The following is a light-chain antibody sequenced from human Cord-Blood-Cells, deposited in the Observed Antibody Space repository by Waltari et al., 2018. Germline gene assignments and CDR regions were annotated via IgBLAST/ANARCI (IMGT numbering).Light chain of an antibody. Sequence: QSALTQPASVSGSPGQSITIACTVPSSDAGSYHCASWYQQHLGKAPKLMIYDGSKRPSGVSNRFSGSKSGNTASLTISGLQAEDEADYYCCSYAGSSTLVFGGGTKLTVL. CDR1: SSDAGSYHC. V-gene: IGLV2-23*01. CDR2: DGS. CDR3: CSYAGSSTLV. J-gene: IGLJ3*02.